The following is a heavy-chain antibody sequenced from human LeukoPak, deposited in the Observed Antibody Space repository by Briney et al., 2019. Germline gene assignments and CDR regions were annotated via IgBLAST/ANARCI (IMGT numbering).Heavy chain of an antibody. CDR3: ARSPLADYFDY. CDR1: GFTFDDYA. J-gene: IGHJ4*02. CDR2: ISWDGGST. Sequence: GGSLRLSCAASGFTFDDYAMHWVRQAPGKGLEWVSLISWDGGSTYYADSVKGRFTISRDNSKNSLYLQMNSLRAEDTAVYYCARSPLADYFDYWGQGTLVTVSS. D-gene: IGHD3-3*02. V-gene: IGHV3-43D*03.